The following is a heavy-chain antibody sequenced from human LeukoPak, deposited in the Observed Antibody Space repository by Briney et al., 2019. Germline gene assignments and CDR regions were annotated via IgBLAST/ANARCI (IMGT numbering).Heavy chain of an antibody. Sequence: SETLSLTCTVSGGSISSNGFYWGWIRQPPGKELEWIGRMYYSGSTYYNPSPKSRVTISVDASKNQFSLKLSSVTAADTAVYYCARGTPHYYDRARFDYWGQGTLVTVSS. CDR3: ARGTPHYYDRARFDY. CDR1: GGSISSNGFY. J-gene: IGHJ4*02. V-gene: IGHV4-39*01. D-gene: IGHD3-22*01. CDR2: MYYSGST.